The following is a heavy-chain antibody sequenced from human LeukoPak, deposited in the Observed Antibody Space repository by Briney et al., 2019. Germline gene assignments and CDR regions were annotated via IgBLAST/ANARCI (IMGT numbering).Heavy chain of an antibody. CDR2: ISGSGGST. J-gene: IGHJ4*02. D-gene: IGHD6-13*01. CDR1: GFTFSSYA. V-gene: IGHV3-23*01. Sequence: GGSLRLSCAASGFTFSSYAMSWARQAPGKGLEWVSAISGSGGSTYYADSVKGRFTISRDNSKNTLYLQMNSLRAEDTAVYYCAKDPPIAAAGSTVVYYFDYWGQGTLVTVSS. CDR3: AKDPPIAAAGSTVVYYFDY.